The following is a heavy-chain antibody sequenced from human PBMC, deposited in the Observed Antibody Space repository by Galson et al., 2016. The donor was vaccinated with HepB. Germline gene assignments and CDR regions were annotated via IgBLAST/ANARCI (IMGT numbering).Heavy chain of an antibody. V-gene: IGHV3-23*01. CDR3: ARNFPGRGCFFDY. J-gene: IGHJ4*02. CDR1: GFTFSSHA. CDR2: ISGSGGTK. D-gene: IGHD2-15*01. Sequence: SLRLSCAGSGFTFSSHAMSWVRQAPGKGLEWVSVISGSGGTKYFADSVKGRFINSRDNTKNTLYLQMNSLRVEDSATYYCARNFPGRGCFFDYWGQGTPVTVSS.